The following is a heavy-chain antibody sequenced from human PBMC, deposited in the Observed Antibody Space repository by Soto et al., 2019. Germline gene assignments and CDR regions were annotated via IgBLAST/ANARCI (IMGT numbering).Heavy chain of an antibody. Sequence: QVQLQESGPGLVKPSESLSLTCTVSGGSISSYYWSWIRQPPGKGLEWIGDIYYSGSTNYNPSLKSSVTIVVDTSKNQFSLKLSSVTAADTAVYYCARRYGLSAFDIWGQGTMVTVSS. V-gene: IGHV4-59*08. CDR1: GGSISSYY. CDR3: ARRYGLSAFDI. J-gene: IGHJ3*02. D-gene: IGHD3-10*01. CDR2: IYYSGST.